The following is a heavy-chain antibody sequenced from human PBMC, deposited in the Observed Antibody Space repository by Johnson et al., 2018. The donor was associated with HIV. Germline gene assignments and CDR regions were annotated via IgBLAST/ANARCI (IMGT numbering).Heavy chain of an antibody. J-gene: IGHJ3*02. D-gene: IGHD6-13*01. Sequence: VQVVESGGGVVRPGGSLRLSCAASGFNFDDYGMTWVRQAPGKGLEWVSGINWNGGSTGYADSVKGRFTISRDNAKNSLYLQMNSLRADDTALYYCARGRAAAVSDAFDIWGQGTMVTVSS. CDR1: GFNFDDYG. CDR3: ARGRAAAVSDAFDI. CDR2: INWNGGST. V-gene: IGHV3-20*04.